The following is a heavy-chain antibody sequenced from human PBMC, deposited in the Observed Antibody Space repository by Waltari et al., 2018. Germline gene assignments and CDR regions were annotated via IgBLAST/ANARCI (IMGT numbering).Heavy chain of an antibody. Sequence: EVQLLESGGGLVQPGGSLRLSCAASGFTFSSYAMSWVRQAPGKGLEWVSTISGSGGSTYYADAVKGRFTISRDNSKNTLYLQMNSLRAEDTAVYYCAKALQTYYYDSSGYYYRSGVDYWGQGTLVTVSS. V-gene: IGHV3-23*01. CDR1: GFTFSSYA. CDR3: AKALQTYYYDSSGYYYRSGVDY. J-gene: IGHJ4*02. CDR2: ISGSGGST. D-gene: IGHD3-22*01.